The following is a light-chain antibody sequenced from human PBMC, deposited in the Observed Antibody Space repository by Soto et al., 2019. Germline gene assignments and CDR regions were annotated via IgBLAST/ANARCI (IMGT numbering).Light chain of an antibody. CDR1: SSDVGGYNY. J-gene: IGLJ3*02. V-gene: IGLV2-14*01. CDR3: SSYTSSGTWV. Sequence: QSALTQPASVSGSPGQSITISCTGTSSDVGGYNYVSWYQQHPGKAPKLMIYEVSNRPSGVSNRFSGSKSGNTASLTISGLQAEDEGDYYCSSYTSSGTWVFGGGTQLTVL. CDR2: EVS.